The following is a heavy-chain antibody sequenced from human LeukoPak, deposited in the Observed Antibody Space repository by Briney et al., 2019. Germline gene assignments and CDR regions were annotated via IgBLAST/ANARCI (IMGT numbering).Heavy chain of an antibody. CDR3: ARAARGGWFNWFDP. Sequence: SETLSLTCTVSGGSISSGGYYWSWIRQHPGKGLEWIGYIYYSGSTYYNPSLKSRVTISVDTSKNQFSLKLSSVTAADTAVYYCARAARGGWFNWFDPWGQGTLVTVSS. D-gene: IGHD6-19*01. J-gene: IGHJ5*02. CDR2: IYYSGST. CDR1: GGSISSGGYY. V-gene: IGHV4-31*03.